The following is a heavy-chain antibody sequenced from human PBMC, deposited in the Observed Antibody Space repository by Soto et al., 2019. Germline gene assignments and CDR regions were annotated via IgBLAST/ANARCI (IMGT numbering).Heavy chain of an antibody. CDR1: GGSISSSNW. V-gene: IGHV4-4*02. Sequence: QVQLQESGPGLVKPSGTLSLTCAVSGGSISSSNWWSWVRQPPGKGLEWIVEIYHSESTNYNPSLEIRLTISVDKSKNQFSLKLSSVTAADTAVYYCARIAVAGTRFDSWGQGTLVTVSS. D-gene: IGHD6-19*01. CDR3: ARIAVAGTRFDS. J-gene: IGHJ4*02. CDR2: IYHSEST.